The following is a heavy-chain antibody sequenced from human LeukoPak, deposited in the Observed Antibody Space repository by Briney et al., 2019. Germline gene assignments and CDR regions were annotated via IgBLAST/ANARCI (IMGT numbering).Heavy chain of an antibody. V-gene: IGHV3-15*07. D-gene: IGHD4-17*01. CDR1: GFTFNNAW. J-gene: IGHJ4*02. CDR2: IKSKTDGGTT. CDR3: TTYTVTTPYFFDY. Sequence: GGSLRLSCAASGFTFNNAWMNWVRQAPGKGLEWVGRIKSKTDGGTTDYAAPVKGRFTISRDDSKNTLYLQMSSLKTEDTAMYYCTTYTVTTPYFFDYWGQGTLVTVSS.